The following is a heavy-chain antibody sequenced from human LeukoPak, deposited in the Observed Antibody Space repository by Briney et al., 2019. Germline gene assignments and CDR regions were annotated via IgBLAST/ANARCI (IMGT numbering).Heavy chain of an antibody. CDR3: ARRPTYYYDTDAFDI. D-gene: IGHD3-22*01. CDR1: GGSISSSSYY. V-gene: IGHV4-39*07. J-gene: IGHJ3*02. Sequence: SETLSLTCTVSGGSISSSSYYWGWIRQPPGKGLEWIGRIYTSGSTNYNPSLKSRVTMSVDTSKNQFSLKLSSVTAADTAVYYCARRPTYYYDTDAFDIWGQGTMVTVSS. CDR2: IYTSGST.